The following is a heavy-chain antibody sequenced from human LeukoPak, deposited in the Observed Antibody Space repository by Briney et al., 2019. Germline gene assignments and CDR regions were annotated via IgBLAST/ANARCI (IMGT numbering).Heavy chain of an antibody. Sequence: GGSLRLSCAASGFTFSNYEMNWVRQAPGKGLEWVSYISGSGSTIYYADSVKGRFTISRDNAKDSLYLQMDSLRAEDTAVYYCARVRSGYSHENYFDYWGQGTLVTVSS. V-gene: IGHV3-48*03. CDR3: ARVRSGYSHENYFDY. CDR1: GFTFSNYE. J-gene: IGHJ4*02. CDR2: ISGSGSTI. D-gene: IGHD5-18*01.